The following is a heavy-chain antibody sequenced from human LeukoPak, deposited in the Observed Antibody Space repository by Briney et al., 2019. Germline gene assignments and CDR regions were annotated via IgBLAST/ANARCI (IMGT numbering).Heavy chain of an antibody. CDR3: ARGELFYDSSGYYTGDI. CDR2: TNPSGGGT. J-gene: IGHJ3*02. CDR1: GYTFTTYY. D-gene: IGHD3-22*01. Sequence: GASVKVSCKASGYTFTTYYMHWVRQAPGQGLEWMGVTNPSGGGTTYSQNFQGRVTMTRDTSTSTVYMELSSLRSEDTAVYYCARGELFYDSSGYYTGDIWGQGTMVTVSS. V-gene: IGHV1-46*01.